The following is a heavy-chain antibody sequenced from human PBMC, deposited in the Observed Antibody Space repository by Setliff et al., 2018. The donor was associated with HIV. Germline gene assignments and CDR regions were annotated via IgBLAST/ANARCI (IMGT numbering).Heavy chain of an antibody. CDR2: VSTYNGHT. CDR1: GYTFTTYG. CDR3: ARPLDSGSYPYVAFAF. J-gene: IGHJ3*01. V-gene: IGHV1-18*04. Sequence: ASVKVSCKASGYTFTTYGINWVRQAPGQGLEWMGWVSTYNGHTNYPQHLQGRVTMTTNTSTGTAYLELRSLRSDDTAMYYCARPLDSGSYPYVAFAFWGLGTMVTVSS. D-gene: IGHD1-26*01.